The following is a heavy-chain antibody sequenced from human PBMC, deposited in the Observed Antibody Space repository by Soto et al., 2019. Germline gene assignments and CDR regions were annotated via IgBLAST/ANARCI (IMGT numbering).Heavy chain of an antibody. CDR3: ARDGRGSGSSKET. J-gene: IGHJ3*01. CDR1: GFTFSSYS. Sequence: GGSLRLSCAASGFTFSSYSMNWVRQAPGKGLEWVSYISSSSTIYYADSVKGRFTISRDNAKNSLYLQMNSLRDEDTAVYYCARDGRGSGSSKETWGQGTMVTVSS. D-gene: IGHD1-26*01. CDR2: ISSSSTI. V-gene: IGHV3-48*02.